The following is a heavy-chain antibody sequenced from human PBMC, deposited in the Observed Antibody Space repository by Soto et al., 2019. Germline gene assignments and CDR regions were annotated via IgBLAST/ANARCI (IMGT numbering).Heavy chain of an antibody. Sequence: SETLSLTCTFSGGSISSSSYYWGWIRQPPGKGLEWIASIYHSGRTYYNPSLKSRVTISVDTSKNQFSLKLSSVTAADTAVYYCAKTSYDILTGYYEITFDYWGQGTLVTVSS. J-gene: IGHJ4*02. CDR1: GGSISSSSYY. V-gene: IGHV4-39*01. CDR3: AKTSYDILTGYYEITFDY. D-gene: IGHD3-9*01. CDR2: IYHSGRT.